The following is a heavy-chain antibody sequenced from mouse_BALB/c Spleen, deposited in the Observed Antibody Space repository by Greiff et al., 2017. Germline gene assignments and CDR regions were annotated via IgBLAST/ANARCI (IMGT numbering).Heavy chain of an antibody. Sequence: VQLKQSGAELVKPGASVKLSCTASGFNIKDTYMHWVKQRPEQGLEWIGRIDPANGNTKYDPKFQGKATITADTSSNTAYLQLSSLTSEDTAVYYCAYDYDEGKLFAYWGQGTLVTVSA. V-gene: IGHV14-3*02. CDR3: AYDYDEGKLFAY. J-gene: IGHJ3*01. D-gene: IGHD2-4*01. CDR1: GFNIKDTY. CDR2: IDPANGNT.